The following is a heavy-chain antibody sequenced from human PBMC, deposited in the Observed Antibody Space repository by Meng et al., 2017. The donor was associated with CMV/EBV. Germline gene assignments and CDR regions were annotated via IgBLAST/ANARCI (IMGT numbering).Heavy chain of an antibody. CDR2: IKQDGSEK. V-gene: IGHV3-7*01. CDR1: GFTFSSYW. Sequence: GESLKISCAASGFTFSSYWMSWVRQAPGKGLEWVANIKQDGSEKYYVDPVKGRFTISRDNAKNSLYLQMNSLRAEDTAVYYCARDRQWLRFLWSYGMDVWGQGTTVTVSS. CDR3: ARDRQWLRFLWSYGMDV. D-gene: IGHD5-12*01. J-gene: IGHJ6*02.